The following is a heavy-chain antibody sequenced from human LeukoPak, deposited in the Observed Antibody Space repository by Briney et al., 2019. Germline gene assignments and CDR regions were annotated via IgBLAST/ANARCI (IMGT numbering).Heavy chain of an antibody. CDR2: IKEDGSEK. D-gene: IGHD6-19*01. CDR1: GFTLSTYW. V-gene: IGHV3-7*04. CDR3: ARARLAVSGNYFEN. Sequence: PGGSLRLSCAASGFTLSTYWMSWVRQAPGKGLEWEANIKEDGSEKYYVDSVKGRFTISRDNAKNSLYLQMNSLRVEDTAVYHCARARLAVSGNYFENWGQGTLVTVSS. J-gene: IGHJ4*02.